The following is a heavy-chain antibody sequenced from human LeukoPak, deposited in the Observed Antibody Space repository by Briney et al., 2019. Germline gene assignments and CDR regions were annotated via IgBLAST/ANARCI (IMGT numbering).Heavy chain of an antibody. V-gene: IGHV3-30-3*01. CDR3: AGEAIAVAAGYFDY. Sequence: GGSLRLFCAASGFTFSSYAMHWVRQAPGKGLEWVAVISYDGSNKYYADSVKGRFTISRDNSKNTLYLQMNSLRAEDTAVYYCAGEAIAVAAGYFDYWGQGTLVTVSS. CDR2: ISYDGSNK. J-gene: IGHJ4*02. D-gene: IGHD6-19*01. CDR1: GFTFSSYA.